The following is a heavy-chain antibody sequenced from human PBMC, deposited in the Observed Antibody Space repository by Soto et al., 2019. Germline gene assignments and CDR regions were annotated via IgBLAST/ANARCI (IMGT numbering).Heavy chain of an antibody. J-gene: IGHJ4*02. Sequence: LETLSRTCTVSGGSISSYYWSWIRQPPGKGLEWIGYIYYSGSTNYNPSLKSRVTISVDTSKNQFSLKLSSVTAADTAVYYCAGGERYITSLDYWGQGTLVTVSS. CDR1: GGSISSYY. D-gene: IGHD3-10*01. CDR3: AGGERYITSLDY. V-gene: IGHV4-59*01. CDR2: IYYSGST.